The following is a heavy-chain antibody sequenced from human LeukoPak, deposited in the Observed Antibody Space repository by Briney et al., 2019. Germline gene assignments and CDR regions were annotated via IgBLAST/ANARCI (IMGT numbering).Heavy chain of an antibody. CDR1: GGSMSTYY. V-gene: IGHV4-59*01. CDR3: ARGVVPAANNNWIAP. J-gene: IGHJ5*02. Sequence: SETLSLTFTVSGGSMSTYYRSWIRQPPGKGLEWIGSIFYSGSTNYNPSLKSRVTISVDTSKNQFSLKMNSVTAADTAVYYCARGVVPAANNNWIAPWGQGTLVTVSS. D-gene: IGHD2-2*01. CDR2: IFYSGST.